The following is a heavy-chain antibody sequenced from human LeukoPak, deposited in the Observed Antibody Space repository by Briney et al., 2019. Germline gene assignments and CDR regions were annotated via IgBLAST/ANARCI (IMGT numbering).Heavy chain of an antibody. J-gene: IGHJ5*02. CDR3: AGQSIAAAGSAFDP. Sequence: ASVKVSCKVSGYTLTELSMHWVRQAPGRGLEWMGGIIPIFGTTNYAQRFQGRVTITADESTSTAYMKLSSLRSEDTAVYYCAGQSIAAAGSAFDPWGQGTLVTVSS. CDR1: GYTLTELS. V-gene: IGHV1-69*13. CDR2: IIPIFGTT. D-gene: IGHD6-13*01.